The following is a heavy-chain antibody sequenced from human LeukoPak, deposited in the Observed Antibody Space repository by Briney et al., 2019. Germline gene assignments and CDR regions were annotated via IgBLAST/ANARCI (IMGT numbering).Heavy chain of an antibody. Sequence: GESLKISCKGSGYSFTSYWIGWVRQMPGKGLEWMGIIYPGDSDTRYSPSFQGQVTISADKSISTAYLQWSSLKASDTAMYYCARHRLSGSFPDYFDYWGQGTLVTVSS. CDR3: ARHRLSGSFPDYFDY. V-gene: IGHV5-51*01. J-gene: IGHJ4*02. D-gene: IGHD1-26*01. CDR1: GYSFTSYW. CDR2: IYPGDSDT.